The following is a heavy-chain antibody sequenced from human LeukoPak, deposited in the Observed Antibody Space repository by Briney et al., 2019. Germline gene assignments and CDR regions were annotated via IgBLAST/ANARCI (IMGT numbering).Heavy chain of an antibody. Sequence: GGSLRLSCAASGFTFSSYAMSWARQAPGKGLEWVSAISGSGGSTYYADSVKGRFTISRDNSKNTLYLQMNSLRAEDTAVYYCAKDRRSRDITTFDYWGQGTLVTVSS. CDR3: AKDRRSRDITTFDY. CDR2: ISGSGGST. D-gene: IGHD3-22*01. V-gene: IGHV3-23*01. CDR1: GFTFSSYA. J-gene: IGHJ4*02.